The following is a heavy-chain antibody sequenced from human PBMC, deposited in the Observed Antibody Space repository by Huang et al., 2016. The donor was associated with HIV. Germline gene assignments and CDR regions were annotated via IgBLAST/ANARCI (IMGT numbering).Heavy chain of an antibody. V-gene: IGHV3-7*01. CDR2: VSQDGGER. Sequence: EVRLVESGGGLVQPGKSLRFSCAASGFTFRSYWMNWVRQSPGRGLEGVDNVSQDGGERCYVGSVRGRFTISRDDANNSLSLQLNSLKGEDTAVYYCVRGFRAKPGDYWGQGTLVTVSS. CDR3: VRGFRAKPGDY. J-gene: IGHJ4*02. CDR1: GFTFRSYW.